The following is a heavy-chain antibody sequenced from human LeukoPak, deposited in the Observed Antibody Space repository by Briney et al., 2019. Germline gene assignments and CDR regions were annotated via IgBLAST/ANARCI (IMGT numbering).Heavy chain of an antibody. CDR2: VNPNSGTA. CDR1: GWPFSTHD. CDR3: ATTRRLPLLGFDS. Sequence: ASVKVSCKASGWPFSTHDINWVRQSTGQGLEWLGWVNPNSGTAGYAQKFQGRVAVTRDSSISTAYLELNSLRSEDTAVYFCATTRRLPLLGFDSWGQGTLVTVSS. J-gene: IGHJ5*01. V-gene: IGHV1-8*01. D-gene: IGHD2-15*01.